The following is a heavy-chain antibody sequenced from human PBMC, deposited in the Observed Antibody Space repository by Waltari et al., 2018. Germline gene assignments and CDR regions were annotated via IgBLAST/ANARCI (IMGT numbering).Heavy chain of an antibody. J-gene: IGHJ4*02. CDR3: ATDNRRYYGSGTFDY. CDR1: GFPFNSAW. Sequence: EVQLVESGGGLVRPGGSLRPSCLASGFPFNSAWIAWVRQAPGKGLEWVGRIRSDTDGGTTDYAAPVKGRFTISRDDSKNMVFLQMNSLKTEDTAVYYCATDNRRYYGSGTFDYWGQGTQVTVSS. V-gene: IGHV3-15*01. D-gene: IGHD3-10*01. CDR2: IRSDTDGGTT.